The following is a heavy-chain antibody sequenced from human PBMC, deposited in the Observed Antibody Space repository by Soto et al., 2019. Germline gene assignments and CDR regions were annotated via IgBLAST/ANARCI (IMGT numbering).Heavy chain of an antibody. Sequence: ESGGGLVQPGRSLRLSCAASGFTFDDYAMHWVRQAPGKGLEWVSGISWNSGSIGYADSVKGRFTISRDNAKNSLYLQMNSLRAEDTALYYCAKSEQQLYYYGMDVWGQGTTVTVSS. D-gene: IGHD6-13*01. CDR2: ISWNSGSI. J-gene: IGHJ6*02. CDR1: GFTFDDYA. V-gene: IGHV3-9*01. CDR3: AKSEQQLYYYGMDV.